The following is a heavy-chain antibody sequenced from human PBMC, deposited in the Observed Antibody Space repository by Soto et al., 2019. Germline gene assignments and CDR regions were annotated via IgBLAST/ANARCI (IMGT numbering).Heavy chain of an antibody. CDR2: ISGSGGST. CDR1: GFTFSSYA. V-gene: IGHV3-23*01. D-gene: IGHD2-15*01. Sequence: SGGSLRLSCAASGFTFSSYAMSWVRQAPGKGLEWVSAISGSGGSTYYADSVKGRFTISRDNSKNTLYLQMNSLRAEDTAVYYCAKSILPRWPPSIDYWGQGTLVTVSS. J-gene: IGHJ4*02. CDR3: AKSILPRWPPSIDY.